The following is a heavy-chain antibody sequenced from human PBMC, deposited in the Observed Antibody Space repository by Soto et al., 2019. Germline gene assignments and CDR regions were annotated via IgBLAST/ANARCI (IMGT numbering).Heavy chain of an antibody. D-gene: IGHD1-26*01. V-gene: IGHV1-2*04. CDR1: GYTFTGYY. Sequence: ASVKVSCKASGYTFTGYYMHWVRQAPGQGLEWMGWINPNSGGTNYAQKFQGWVTMTRDTSISTAYMELSRLRSDDTAVYYCARGSSGSFKRYYYYGLDGWGPGTTVTVSS. CDR3: ARGSSGSFKRYYYYGLDG. CDR2: INPNSGGT. J-gene: IGHJ6*02.